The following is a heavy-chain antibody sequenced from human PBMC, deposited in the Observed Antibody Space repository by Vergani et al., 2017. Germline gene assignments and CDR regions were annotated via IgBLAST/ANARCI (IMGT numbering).Heavy chain of an antibody. CDR1: GYSFTSYW. V-gene: IGHV5-51*01. J-gene: IGHJ4*02. Sequence: EVQLVQSGAEVKKPGESLKISCKGSGYSFTSYWIGWVRQMPGKGLEWMGIIYPGDSDTRYSPSFQGQVTISADKSISTAYLQWSSLKASDTAMYYCARQVKYYYDSNGYRKTYFDYWGQGTLVTVSS. CDR2: IYPGDSDT. CDR3: ARQVKYYYDSNGYRKTYFDY. D-gene: IGHD3-22*01.